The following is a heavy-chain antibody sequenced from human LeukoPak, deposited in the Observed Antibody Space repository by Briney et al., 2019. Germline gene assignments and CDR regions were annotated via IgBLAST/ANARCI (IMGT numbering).Heavy chain of an antibody. Sequence: GGSLRLSCAASGFIFSSYDMHWVRQTTGKGLEWVSAIDTAGDTYYPGSVKGRFTISRENAKNSLYLQINSLRAGDTAVYYCAKDRTVVGATSFDYWGLGTLVTVSS. CDR1: GFIFSSYD. D-gene: IGHD1-26*01. V-gene: IGHV3-13*04. CDR3: AKDRTVVGATSFDY. CDR2: IDTAGDT. J-gene: IGHJ4*02.